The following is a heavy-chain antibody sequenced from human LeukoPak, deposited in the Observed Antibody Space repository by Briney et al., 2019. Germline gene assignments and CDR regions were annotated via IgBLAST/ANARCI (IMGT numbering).Heavy chain of an antibody. CDR3: ARATSPSLSPFDY. CDR1: GGSISSYY. V-gene: IGHV4-4*07. J-gene: IGHJ4*02. Sequence: PSETLSLTCTVSGGSISSYYWSWIRQPAGKGLEWIGRIYTSGSTNYNPSLKSRVSVDTSKIQFSLKLSSVTAADTAVYYCARATSPSLSPFDYWGQGTLVTVSS. CDR2: IYTSGST. D-gene: IGHD2-2*01.